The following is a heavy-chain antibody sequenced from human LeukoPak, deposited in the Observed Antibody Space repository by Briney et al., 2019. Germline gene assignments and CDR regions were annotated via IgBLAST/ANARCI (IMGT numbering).Heavy chain of an antibody. J-gene: IGHJ5*02. D-gene: IGHD3-22*01. CDR3: AGYYYDSSRGFDL. Sequence: GGSLRLSCAASGFNFDDYGMRWVRHAPGKGVEGVCDINWNGAWTGYADSVKGRFTISRDNAKNSLYLQMNSLRAEDTALYYCAGYYYDSSRGFDLWGQGTLVTVSA. V-gene: IGHV3-20*04. CDR2: INWNGAWT. CDR1: GFNFDDYG.